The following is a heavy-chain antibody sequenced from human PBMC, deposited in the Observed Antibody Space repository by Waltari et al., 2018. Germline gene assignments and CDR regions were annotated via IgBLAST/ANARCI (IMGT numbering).Heavy chain of an antibody. V-gene: IGHV1-69-2*01. CDR2: VDPEDVET. CDR3: VRGPRVAAAGLDY. Sequence: EAQLVQSGAEVKKPGATVKISCKGSRYTFTDYYIHWVQQAPEKGLDWMGLVDPEDVETVYAEKFQCRVTISADTSTDTTHMELSSLRSEDTAVYYCVRGPRVAAAGLDYWGQGTMVTVSS. J-gene: IGHJ4*02. CDR1: RYTFTDYY. D-gene: IGHD6-13*01.